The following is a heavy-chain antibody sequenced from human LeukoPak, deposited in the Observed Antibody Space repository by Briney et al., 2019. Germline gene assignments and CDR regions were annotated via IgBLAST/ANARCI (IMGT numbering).Heavy chain of an antibody. CDR2: ISAYNGNT. V-gene: IGHV1-18*01. D-gene: IGHD3-3*01. Sequence: ASVKVSCKASGYTFTSYGISWVRQAPGQGLEWMGWISAYNGNTNYAQKLQGRVTMTTDTSTSTAYMELRSLRSDDTAVYYCARLVNYDFWSTYYYYMDVWGKGTTVTVSS. J-gene: IGHJ6*03. CDR1: GYTFTSYG. CDR3: ARLVNYDFWSTYYYYMDV.